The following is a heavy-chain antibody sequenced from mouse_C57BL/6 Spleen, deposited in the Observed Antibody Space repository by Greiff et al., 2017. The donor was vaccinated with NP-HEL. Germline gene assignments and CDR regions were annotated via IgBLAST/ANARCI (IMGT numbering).Heavy chain of an antibody. V-gene: IGHV1-19*01. CDR2: INPYNGGT. Sequence: EVQLQQSGPVLVKPGASVKMSCKASGYTFTDYYMNWVKQSHGKSLEWIGVINPYNGGTSYNQKFKGKATLTVDKSSSTAYMELNSLTSEDSAVYYCARGAFITTVVGGYFDVWGTGTTVTVSS. CDR1: GYTFTDYY. J-gene: IGHJ1*03. CDR3: ARGAFITTVVGGYFDV. D-gene: IGHD1-1*01.